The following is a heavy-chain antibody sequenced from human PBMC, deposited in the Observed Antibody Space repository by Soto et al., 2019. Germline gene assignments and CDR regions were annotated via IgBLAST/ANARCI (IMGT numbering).Heavy chain of an antibody. CDR2: ISGSGGST. Sequence: GGSLRLSCAASGFTFSSYAMSWVRQAPGKGLEWVSAISGSGGSTYYAVSVKGRFTISRDNSKNTLYLQMNSLRADDTAVYYCAKTPDVKYSSSFDYWGQGTLVTVSS. CDR1: GFTFSSYA. J-gene: IGHJ4*02. V-gene: IGHV3-23*01. CDR3: AKTPDVKYSSSFDY. D-gene: IGHD6-13*01.